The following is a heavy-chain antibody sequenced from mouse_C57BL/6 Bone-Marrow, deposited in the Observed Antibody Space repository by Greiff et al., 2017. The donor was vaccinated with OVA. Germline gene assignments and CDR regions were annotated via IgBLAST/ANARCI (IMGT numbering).Heavy chain of an antibody. D-gene: IGHD1-1*01. J-gene: IGHJ2*01. Sequence: VQLQQPGAELVKPGASVKVSCKASGYTFTSYWMHWVKQRPGQGLEWIGNINPSNGGTNYNEKFKSKATLTVDKSSSTAYMQLSSLTSEDSAVYYCARTDYYGGFDYWGQGTTLTVSS. CDR2: INPSNGGT. CDR1: GYTFTSYW. CDR3: ARTDYYGGFDY. V-gene: IGHV1-53*01.